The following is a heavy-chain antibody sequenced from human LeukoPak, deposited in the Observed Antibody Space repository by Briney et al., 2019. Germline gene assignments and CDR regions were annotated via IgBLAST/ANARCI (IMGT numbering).Heavy chain of an antibody. D-gene: IGHD4-23*01. CDR2: INHSGST. CDR1: GGSISSYY. V-gene: IGHV4-34*01. Sequence: SETLSLTCTVSGGSISSYYWSWIRQPPGKGLEWIGEINHSGSTKYNPSLKSRVTISIDTSKNQFSLKLSSVTAADTAVYYCASENYGGNLDAFDIWGQGTMVTVSS. J-gene: IGHJ3*02. CDR3: ASENYGGNLDAFDI.